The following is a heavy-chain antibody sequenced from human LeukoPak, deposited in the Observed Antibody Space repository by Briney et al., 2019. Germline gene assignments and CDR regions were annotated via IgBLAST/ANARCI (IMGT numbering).Heavy chain of an antibody. CDR1: GGSISTSLHY. Sequence: PSETLSLTCTVSGGSISTSLHYWGWIRQPPGKGLEWIGSIYYSGTTYYNPSLRSRVTISIDTSKNQFSLKLRSVTAADTVVYYCARLDYYDSKYYFDYWGQGTLVTVSS. D-gene: IGHD3-22*01. V-gene: IGHV4-39*01. J-gene: IGHJ4*02. CDR3: ARLDYYDSKYYFDY. CDR2: IYYSGTT.